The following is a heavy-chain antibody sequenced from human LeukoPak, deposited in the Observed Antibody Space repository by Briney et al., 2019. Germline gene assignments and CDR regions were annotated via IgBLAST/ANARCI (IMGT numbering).Heavy chain of an antibody. V-gene: IGHV4-61*02. D-gene: IGHD1-26*01. CDR1: GASVNSGNYY. CDR3: TRGGELMNF. CDR2: IYTSGST. J-gene: IGHJ4*02. Sequence: PSETLSLTCTVSGASVNSGNYYWTWIRQPAGKRLEWIGRIYTSGSTNYNPSLKSRVTISIDASKNQFSLRLSSVTAADTAVYYCTRGGELMNFWGQGTLVTVSS.